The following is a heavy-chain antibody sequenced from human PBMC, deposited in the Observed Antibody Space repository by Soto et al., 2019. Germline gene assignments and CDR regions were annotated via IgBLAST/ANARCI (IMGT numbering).Heavy chain of an antibody. D-gene: IGHD2-15*01. CDR2: INPNSGGT. CDR3: AREVNVDCSGGSCYAGLGY. V-gene: IGHV1-2*04. Sequence: QVQLVQSGAEVKKPGASVKVSCKASGYTFTGYYMHWVRQAPGQGLEWMGWINPNSGGTNYAQKFKGWVTMTRDTSISTAYMELSRLRSDDTAVYYCAREVNVDCSGGSCYAGLGYWGQGTLVTVSS. CDR1: GYTFTGYY. J-gene: IGHJ4*02.